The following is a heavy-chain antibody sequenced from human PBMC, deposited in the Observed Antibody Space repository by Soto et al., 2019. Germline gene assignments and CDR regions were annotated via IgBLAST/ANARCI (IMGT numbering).Heavy chain of an antibody. CDR3: ATSVRFGVSATCHVAS. J-gene: IGHJ5*01. Sequence: QVQLVQSGAEVRKPGSSVKVSCKASGVTLSSYAFSWVRQAPGQGLEWMGGIIPIFGTTNHAQKFQDRVTITADESTSTAYSERSSLRFEDTAVYYCATSVRFGVSATCHVASWGHGTLVTVSS. CDR2: IIPIFGTT. D-gene: IGHD2-8*01. V-gene: IGHV1-69*12. CDR1: GVTLSSYA.